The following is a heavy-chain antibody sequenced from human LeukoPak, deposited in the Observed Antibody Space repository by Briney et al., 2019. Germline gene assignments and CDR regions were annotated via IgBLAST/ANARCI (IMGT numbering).Heavy chain of an antibody. V-gene: IGHV3-30-3*01. CDR3: ARVDEQELRPFDY. CDR1: GFTFSSYA. Sequence: QPGGSLRLSCAASGFTFSSYAMPWVRQAPGKGLEWVAVISYDGSNKYYADSVKGRFTISRDNSKNTLYLQMNSLRAEDTAVYYCARVDEQELRPFDYWGQGTLVTVSS. J-gene: IGHJ4*02. D-gene: IGHD1-26*01. CDR2: ISYDGSNK.